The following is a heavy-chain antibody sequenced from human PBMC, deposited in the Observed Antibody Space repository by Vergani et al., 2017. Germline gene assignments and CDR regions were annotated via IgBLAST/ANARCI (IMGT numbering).Heavy chain of an antibody. J-gene: IGHJ3*02. CDR3: ARTQPGEVVPAAIDAFDI. V-gene: IGHV5-51*01. CDR2: IYPGDSDT. Sequence: EVQLVQSGAEVKKPGESLKIPCKGSGYSFTSYWIGWVRQMPGKGLEWMGIIYPGDSDTRYSPSFQGQVTISAGKSISTAYLQWSSLKASDTAMYYCARTQPGEVVPAAIDAFDIWGQGTMVTVSS. D-gene: IGHD2-2*01. CDR1: GYSFTSYW.